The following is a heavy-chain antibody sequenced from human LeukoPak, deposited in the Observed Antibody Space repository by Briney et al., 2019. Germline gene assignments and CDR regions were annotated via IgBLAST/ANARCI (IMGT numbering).Heavy chain of an antibody. CDR3: ARVLRGASDSFSYYYMDV. Sequence: SETLSLTCTVSGVSISSSYYNWGWLRQPPGKGLEWIGTIYYTTSTSYNPSLKSRVTISLDTSNTQFSLNLTSVTAADTAVYFCARVLRGASDSFSYYYMDVWGKGTLVTVSS. CDR2: IYYTTST. V-gene: IGHV4-39*07. J-gene: IGHJ6*03. CDR1: GVSISSSYYN. D-gene: IGHD4/OR15-4a*01.